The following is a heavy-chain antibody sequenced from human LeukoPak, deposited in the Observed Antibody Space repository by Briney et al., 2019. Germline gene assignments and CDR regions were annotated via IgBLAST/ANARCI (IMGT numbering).Heavy chain of an antibody. D-gene: IGHD6-19*01. J-gene: IGHJ6*03. CDR1: GFTFSSYA. Sequence: GGSLRLSCAASGFTFSSYAMSWVRQMPRKGLEWMGIIYPGDSDTRYSPSFQGQVTISADKSISTAYLQWSSLKASDTAMYYCARLPAKAVAGHYYYYMDVWGKGTTVTVSS. CDR3: ARLPAKAVAGHYYYYMDV. CDR2: IYPGDSDT. V-gene: IGHV5-51*01.